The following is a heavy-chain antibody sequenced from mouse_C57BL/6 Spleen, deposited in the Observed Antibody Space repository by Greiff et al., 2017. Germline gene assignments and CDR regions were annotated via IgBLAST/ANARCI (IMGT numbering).Heavy chain of an antibody. D-gene: IGHD3-2*02. Sequence: VKLVESGPELVKPGASVKISCKASGYAFSSSWMNWVKQRPGKGLEWIGRIYPGDGDTNYNGKFKGKATLTADKSSSTAYMQLSSLTSEDSAVYFCARQLRLQGDYYAMDYWGQGTSVTVSS. CDR2: IYPGDGDT. J-gene: IGHJ4*01. CDR3: ARQLRLQGDYYAMDY. CDR1: GYAFSSSW. V-gene: IGHV1-82*01.